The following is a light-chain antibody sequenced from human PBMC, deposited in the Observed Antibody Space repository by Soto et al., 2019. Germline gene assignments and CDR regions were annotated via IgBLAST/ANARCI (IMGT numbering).Light chain of an antibody. CDR3: QQYNDWPRT. CDR1: QSVNTN. V-gene: IGKV3-15*01. CDR2: GAS. J-gene: IGKJ1*01. Sequence: ETVMTQSPDTLSVSPGERATLSCRASQSVNTNLAWYQHQPGQAPRLLIFGASIRATGIPARFSGSGSGTEFTLTISSLQSEDSAVYFCQQYNDWPRTFGQGTQVEIK.